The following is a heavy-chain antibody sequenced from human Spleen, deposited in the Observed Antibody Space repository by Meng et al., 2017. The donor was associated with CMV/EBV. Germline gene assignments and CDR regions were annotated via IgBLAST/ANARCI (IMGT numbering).Heavy chain of an antibody. CDR2: INHSGST. J-gene: IGHJ6*02. CDR1: GGSFSGYY. CDR3: ARGFLRGSSQCYYYGMDV. V-gene: IGHV4-34*01. Sequence: SETLSLTCAVYGGSFSGYYWSWIRQPPGKGLEWIGEINHSGSTNYNPSLKSRVTISVDTSKNQFSLKLSSVTAADTAVYYCARGFLRGSSQCYYYGMDVWGQGTTVTVS. D-gene: IGHD1-26*01.